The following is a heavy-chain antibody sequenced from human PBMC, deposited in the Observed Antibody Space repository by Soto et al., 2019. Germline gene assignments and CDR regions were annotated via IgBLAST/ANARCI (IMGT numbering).Heavy chain of an antibody. CDR1: GYSFTSYW. CDR3: ARHRGDPRYYSDGMDV. V-gene: IGHV5-51*01. Sequence: GESLKISCKVSGYSFTSYWIGWVRQMPGKGLEWMGIIYPGDSDTRYSPSFQGQVTISADKSISTAYLQWSSLKASDTAMYYCARHRGDPRYYSDGMDVWGQGTTVTVFS. CDR2: IYPGDSDT. J-gene: IGHJ6*02. D-gene: IGHD4-17*01.